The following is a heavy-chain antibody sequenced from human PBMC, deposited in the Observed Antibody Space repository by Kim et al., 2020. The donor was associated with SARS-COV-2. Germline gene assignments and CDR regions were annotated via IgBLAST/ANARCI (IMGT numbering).Heavy chain of an antibody. J-gene: IGHJ4*02. CDR3: ARDGIDILTGLSIFDY. V-gene: IGHV4-39*07. Sequence: SHKSRVTRSVDTSKNQVSLKLSSVTAADTAVYYCARDGIDILTGLSIFDYWGQGTLVTVSS. D-gene: IGHD3-9*01.